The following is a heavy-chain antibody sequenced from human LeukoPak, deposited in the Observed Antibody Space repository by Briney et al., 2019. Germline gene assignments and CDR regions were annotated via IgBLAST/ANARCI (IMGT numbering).Heavy chain of an antibody. CDR3: ARADTPISMIVVESNWFDP. D-gene: IGHD3-22*01. CDR2: IYYRGSN. CDR1: GDSLSSYY. Sequence: SETLSLTCTVSGDSLSSYYWSWVRQPPGKGLEWIGNIYYRGSNNYNPSLQSRVTMSVDTSKNQSSLKLSSVTAADTAVNYCARADTPISMIVVESNWFDPWGQGTLVTVSS. V-gene: IGHV4-59*01. J-gene: IGHJ5*02.